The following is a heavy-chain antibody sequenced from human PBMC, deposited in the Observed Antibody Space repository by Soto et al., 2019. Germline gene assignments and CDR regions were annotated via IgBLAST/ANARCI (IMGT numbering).Heavy chain of an antibody. D-gene: IGHD3-10*01. V-gene: IGHV3-23*01. CDR3: AKGRGGSGSLTPRVDF. J-gene: IGHJ4*02. CDR2: ISGGGDTT. CDR1: GFTFNNYA. Sequence: EVQLLESGRGLVQPGGSVRLSCAASGFTFNNYAMTWVRQAPGKGLEWVSAISGGGDTTSYADSVKGRFTVSRDGSKNTLYLQMSSLRAEDTALYYCAKGRGGSGSLTPRVDFWGQGTLVTVSS.